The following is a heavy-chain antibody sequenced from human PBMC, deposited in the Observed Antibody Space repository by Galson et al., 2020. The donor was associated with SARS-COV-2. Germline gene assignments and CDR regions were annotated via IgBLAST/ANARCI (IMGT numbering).Heavy chain of an antibody. J-gene: IGHJ6*03. D-gene: IGHD3-10*01. V-gene: IGHV1-8*01. CDR3: AREYYYGSAYYYYYYMDV. Sequence: ASVKVSCKASGYTFTSYDINWVRQATGQGLEWMGWMNPNSGNTGYAQKFQGRVTMTRNTSISTAYMELSSLRSEDTAVYYCAREYYYGSAYYYYYYMDVWGKGTTVTVSS. CDR2: MNPNSGNT. CDR1: GYTFTSYD.